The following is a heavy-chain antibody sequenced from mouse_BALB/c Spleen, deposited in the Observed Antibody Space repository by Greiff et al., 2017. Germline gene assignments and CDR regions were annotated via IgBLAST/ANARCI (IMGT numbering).Heavy chain of an antibody. CDR1: GYTFTSYW. D-gene: IGHD2-3*01. J-gene: IGHJ1*01. V-gene: IGHV1-69*02. Sequence: QVQLQQPGAELVRPGASVKLSCKASGYTFTSYWINWVKQRPGQGLEWIGNIYPSDSYTNYNQKFKDKATLTVDKSSSTAYMQLSSPTSEDSAVYYCTREDGYSWYCDVWGAGTTVTVSS. CDR3: TREDGYSWYCDV. CDR2: IYPSDSYT.